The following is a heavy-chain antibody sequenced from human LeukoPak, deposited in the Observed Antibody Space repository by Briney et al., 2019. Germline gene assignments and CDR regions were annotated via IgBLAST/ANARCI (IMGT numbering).Heavy chain of an antibody. CDR2: ISYDGSKK. D-gene: IGHD1-26*01. CDR3: AKEWPWENFYYGMNV. J-gene: IGHJ6*02. Sequence: PGRSLRLSCAASGFTFSSYGMHWVRQAPGKGLEWLAVISYDGSKKYYADSVGGRLTISRDNSKNTLYLQMSSLRPEDTALYYCAKEWPWENFYYGMNVWGQGITVTVSS. V-gene: IGHV3-30*18. CDR1: GFTFSSYG.